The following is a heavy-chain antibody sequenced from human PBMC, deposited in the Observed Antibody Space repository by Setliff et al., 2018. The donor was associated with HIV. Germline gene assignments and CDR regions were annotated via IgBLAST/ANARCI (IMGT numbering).Heavy chain of an antibody. Sequence: KVSCKASGGTFSSYAISWVRQAPGQGLEWMGGVIPIFGTANYAQKFQGRVTITTDESTSTAYMELSSLRSEDTAVYYCASGGSGSYLPVPDAFDIWGQGTMVTVSS. CDR3: ASGGSGSYLPVPDAFDI. V-gene: IGHV1-69*05. CDR1: GGTFSSYA. CDR2: VIPIFGTA. D-gene: IGHD1-26*01. J-gene: IGHJ3*02.